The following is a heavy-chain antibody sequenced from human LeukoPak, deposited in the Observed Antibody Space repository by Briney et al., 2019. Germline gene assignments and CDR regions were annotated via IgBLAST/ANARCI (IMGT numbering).Heavy chain of an antibody. CDR3: ARRMEGFSRFDP. Sequence: SETLSLTCTVSGGSISISSYSWGWIRQPPGKGLEYIGTIHYSGSAYYNPSLTSRVTISVDTSKNQFSLKLSSVTDADAAVYYCARRMEGFSRFDPWGQGTLVTVSS. J-gene: IGHJ5*02. CDR2: IHYSGSA. V-gene: IGHV4-39*01. CDR1: GGSISISSYS. D-gene: IGHD3-3*01.